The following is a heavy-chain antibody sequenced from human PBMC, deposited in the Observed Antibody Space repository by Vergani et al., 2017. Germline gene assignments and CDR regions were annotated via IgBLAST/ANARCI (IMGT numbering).Heavy chain of an antibody. Sequence: QVQLVQSGAEVKKPGASVKVSCKASGYTFTGYYMHWVRQAPGQGLEWMGWINPNSGGTIYAQKFQGRVTMTRDTSISTAYMELSRLRSDDTAVYYCARAPHQYCSSTSCHPLDYWGQGTLVTVSS. CDR3: ARAPHQYCSSTSCHPLDY. J-gene: IGHJ4*02. D-gene: IGHD2-2*01. CDR1: GYTFTGYY. V-gene: IGHV1-2*02. CDR2: INPNSGGT.